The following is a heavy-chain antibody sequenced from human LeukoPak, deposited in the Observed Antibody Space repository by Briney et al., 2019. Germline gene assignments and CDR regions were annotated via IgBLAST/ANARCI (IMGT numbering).Heavy chain of an antibody. CDR3: ATLGLLRGAGFNLATHFDF. Sequence: SETLSLTCTVSGVSISNNYYYWARIRQPPGEGLEMIGYVHFTGSTFYNSSLKSRVTISADTSQNQFTLSLTSVTAADTAVYYCATLGLLRGAGFNLATHFDFWGQGTLVTVSS. V-gene: IGHV4-39*01. J-gene: IGHJ4*02. CDR2: VHFTGST. D-gene: IGHD1-26*01. CDR1: GVSISNNYYY.